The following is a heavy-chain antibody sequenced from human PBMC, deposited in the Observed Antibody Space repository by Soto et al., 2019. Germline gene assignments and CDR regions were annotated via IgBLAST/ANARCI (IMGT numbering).Heavy chain of an antibody. CDR3: ARGSEGDSSGWYGFDP. CDR2: INAGNGNT. Sequence: ASVKVSCNASGYTFTSYAMHWVRQAPGQRLEWMGWINAGNGNTKYSQKLQGRVTITRDTSASTAYMELSSLRSEDTAVYYCARGSEGDSSGWYGFDPWGQGTLVTVSS. CDR1: GYTFTSYA. D-gene: IGHD6-19*01. V-gene: IGHV1-3*01. J-gene: IGHJ5*02.